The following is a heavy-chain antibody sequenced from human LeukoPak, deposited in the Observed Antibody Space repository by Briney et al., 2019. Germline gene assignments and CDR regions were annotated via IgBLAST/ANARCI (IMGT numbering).Heavy chain of an antibody. Sequence: ASVKVSCKASGYTFTGYYMHWVRQAPGQGLEWMGWINPNSGGTNYAQKFQGRVTMTRDTSISTAYMELSRLRSDDTAVYYCARLGMGTTHAFDIWGQGTMDTVSS. CDR1: GYTFTGYY. J-gene: IGHJ3*02. D-gene: IGHD5-18*01. CDR2: INPNSGGT. CDR3: ARLGMGTTHAFDI. V-gene: IGHV1-2*02.